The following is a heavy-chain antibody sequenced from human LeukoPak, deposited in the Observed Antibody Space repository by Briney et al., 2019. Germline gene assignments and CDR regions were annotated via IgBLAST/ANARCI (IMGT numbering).Heavy chain of an antibody. CDR2: IYYSGST. Sequence: SETLSLTCTVSGGSISSSSYYWGWIRQPPGKGLEWIGSIYYSGSTYYNPSLKSRVTISVDTSKNQFSLKLSSVTAADTAVYYCARDPGEQQLSYFDYWGQGTLVTVSS. V-gene: IGHV4-39*07. CDR1: GGSISSSSYY. D-gene: IGHD6-13*01. CDR3: ARDPGEQQLSYFDY. J-gene: IGHJ4*02.